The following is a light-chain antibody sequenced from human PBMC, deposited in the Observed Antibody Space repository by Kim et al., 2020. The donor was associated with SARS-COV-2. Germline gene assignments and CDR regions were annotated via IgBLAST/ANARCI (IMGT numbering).Light chain of an antibody. CDR1: QSVLYSSNNKNY. Sequence: DIVMTQSPDSLAVSLGERATINCKSSQSVLYSSNNKNYLAWYQQKAGQPPKLLINRASTRESGVPDRFSGSGSGTDFTLTISSLQAEDVAVYYCQQHYSSPLTFGQGTKLEI. CDR2: RAS. J-gene: IGKJ1*01. CDR3: QQHYSSPLT. V-gene: IGKV4-1*01.